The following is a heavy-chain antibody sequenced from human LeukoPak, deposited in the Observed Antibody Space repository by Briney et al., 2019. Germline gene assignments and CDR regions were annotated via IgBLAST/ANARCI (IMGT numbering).Heavy chain of an antibody. CDR1: GFTFSSYA. CDR2: VSYDGSNK. Sequence: GGSLRLSCAASGFTFSSYAMHWVRQAPGKGLEWVAVVSYDGSNKYYADSEKGRFTISRDNSKNTLYLQMNSLRAEDTAVYYCARDRGRGRGGFQGYYFVYWGQGTLVTVSS. J-gene: IGHJ4*02. V-gene: IGHV3-30-3*01. CDR3: ARDRGRGRGGFQGYYFVY. D-gene: IGHD5-12*01.